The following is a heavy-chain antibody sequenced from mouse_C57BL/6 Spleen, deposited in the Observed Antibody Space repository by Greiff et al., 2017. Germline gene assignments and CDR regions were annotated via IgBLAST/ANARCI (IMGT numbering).Heavy chain of an antibody. CDR2: ISDGGSYT. CDR3: ARAGYYGNLGARDY. V-gene: IGHV5-4*01. J-gene: IGHJ4*01. CDR1: GFTFSSYA. Sequence: EVQRVESGGGLVKPGGSLKLSCAASGFTFSSYAMSWVRQTPEKRLEWVATISDGGSYTYYPDNVKGRFTISRDNAKNNLYLQMSHLKSEDTAMYYGARAGYYGNLGARDYWGQGTSVTVSS. D-gene: IGHD2-1*01.